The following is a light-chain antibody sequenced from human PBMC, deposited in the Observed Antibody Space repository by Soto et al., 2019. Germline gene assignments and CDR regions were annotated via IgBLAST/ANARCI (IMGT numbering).Light chain of an antibody. J-gene: IGKJ1*01. Sequence: DIKMTQSPSTLPASVGDRVTITCRASQGTSSYLAWFQQKPGRAPKLLIYGASTLQSGVPARFSGSGSGTEFTLTISGLQPDDFATYYCQQYSNLATFGQRTKVDIK. CDR3: QQYSNLAT. CDR2: GAS. CDR1: QGTSSY. V-gene: IGKV1-9*01.